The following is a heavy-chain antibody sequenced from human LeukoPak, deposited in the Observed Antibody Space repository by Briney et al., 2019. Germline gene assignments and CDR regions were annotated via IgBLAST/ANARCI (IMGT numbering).Heavy chain of an antibody. V-gene: IGHV3-48*03. CDR1: GFTFSSYE. D-gene: IGHD6-13*01. CDR3: ARGEQQLFPFDY. Sequence: GGSLRLSCAASGFTFSSYEMNWVRQAPGKGLEWVSYISSSGSTIYYADSVKGRFTISRDNAKNSLYLQMNSLRAEDTAVYYCARGEQQLFPFDYWGQGTLVTVS. CDR2: ISSSGSTI. J-gene: IGHJ4*02.